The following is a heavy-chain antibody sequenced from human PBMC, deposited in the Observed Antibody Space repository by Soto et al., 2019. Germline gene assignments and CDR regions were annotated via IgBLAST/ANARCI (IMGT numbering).Heavy chain of an antibody. D-gene: IGHD3-3*01. V-gene: IGHV1-2*02. J-gene: IGHJ3*02. Sequence: QLHLVQSGAVVKKPGASVTVSCSASGYPVTAYYMHWVRQAPGRGLEWMGGINPATGAAKYTQTCRGRVTLPRATSTSTVFMELSGLTSEDTAVFSCARGGGVGVAGSAAFDMWGQGTLVTVSS. CDR2: INPATGAA. CDR1: GYPVTAYY. CDR3: ARGGGVGVAGSAAFDM.